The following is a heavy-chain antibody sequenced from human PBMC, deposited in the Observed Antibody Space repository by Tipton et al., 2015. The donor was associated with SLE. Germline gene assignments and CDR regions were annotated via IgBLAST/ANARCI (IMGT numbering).Heavy chain of an antibody. V-gene: IGHV3-30*02. D-gene: IGHD3-10*01. CDR3: AKDRSRVISD. Sequence: GSLRLSCAASGFTFSSYAMSWVRQPPGKGLEWVAFIRYDGSNKYYADSVKGRFTISRDNSQNTLYLQMNSLRVEDTAVYYCAKDRSRVISDWGQGTLVTVSS. CDR2: IRYDGSNK. J-gene: IGHJ4*02. CDR1: GFTFSSYA.